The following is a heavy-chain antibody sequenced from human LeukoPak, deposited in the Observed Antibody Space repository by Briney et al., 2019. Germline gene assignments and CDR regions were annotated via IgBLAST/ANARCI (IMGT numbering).Heavy chain of an antibody. V-gene: IGHV1-8*01. D-gene: IGHD2-2*01. CDR2: MNPNSGNT. CDR3: ARVLGYCSSTSCYEDLNWFDP. CDR1: GYTFTSHD. Sequence: GASVKVSCKASGYTFTSHDINWVRQATGQGLGWMGWMNPNSGNTGYAQKFQGRVTMTRNTSIGTAYMELSSLRSEDTAVYYCARVLGYCSSTSCYEDLNWFDPWGQGTLVTVSS. J-gene: IGHJ5*02.